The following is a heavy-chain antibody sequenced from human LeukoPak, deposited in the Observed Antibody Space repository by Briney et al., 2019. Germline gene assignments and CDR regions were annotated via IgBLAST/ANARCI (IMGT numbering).Heavy chain of an antibody. D-gene: IGHD2-2*01. CDR3: AKDADQYADSYFDW. CDR2: IWYDGSRK. CDR1: GFTFSRSG. Sequence: GGSLRLSCITSGFTFSRSGTHWVRQVPGKGLEWVADIWYDGSRKFYTDSVKDRFIVSRDNGKNTLYLQMDSLSVEDSAVYYCAKDADQYADSYFDWWGQGTLVTVSS. J-gene: IGHJ4*02. V-gene: IGHV3-33*06.